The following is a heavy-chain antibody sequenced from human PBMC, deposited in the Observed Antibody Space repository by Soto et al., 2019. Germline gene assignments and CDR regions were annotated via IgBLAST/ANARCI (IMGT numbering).Heavy chain of an antibody. V-gene: IGHV4-59*12. Sequence: PSETLSLTCTVSGGSISNYYWSWIRQPPGRGLEWIGHIFYSGSTNYNPALKSRVTISVDTSKSQFSLKLSSVTAADTAVYYCARFHCGGKQFDSWGQGTLVTVSS. D-gene: IGHD2-15*01. CDR2: IFYSGST. J-gene: IGHJ4*02. CDR3: ARFHCGGKQFDS. CDR1: GGSISNYY.